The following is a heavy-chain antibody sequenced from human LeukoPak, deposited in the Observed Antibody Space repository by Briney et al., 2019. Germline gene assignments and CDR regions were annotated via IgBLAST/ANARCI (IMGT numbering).Heavy chain of an antibody. CDR2: ISPHNGNT. J-gene: IGHJ6*03. CDR1: GYTFSSSG. Sequence: ASVKVSCKASGYTFSSSGIIWVRQAPGQGLEWMGWISPHNGNTNYAQKLQGRVTMTTDTSTSTAYMELRSLGSDDTAVYYCARLPWATGYYYMDVWGKGTTVTVSS. V-gene: IGHV1-18*01. CDR3: ARLPWATGYYYMDV. D-gene: IGHD5-24*01.